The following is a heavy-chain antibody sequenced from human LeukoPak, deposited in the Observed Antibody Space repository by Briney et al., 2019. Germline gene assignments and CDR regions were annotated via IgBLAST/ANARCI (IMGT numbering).Heavy chain of an antibody. J-gene: IGHJ4*02. CDR3: ARDLAV. Sequence: PGGSLRLSCTASGFTFSSYDMHWVRQAPGKGLEWVSVIYSANSTHYADSVKGRFTISRDNSKNTLYLQMNSLRAEDTAVYYCARDLAVWGQGTLVTVSS. CDR2: IYSANST. D-gene: IGHD6-19*01. CDR1: GFTFSSYD. V-gene: IGHV3-53*01.